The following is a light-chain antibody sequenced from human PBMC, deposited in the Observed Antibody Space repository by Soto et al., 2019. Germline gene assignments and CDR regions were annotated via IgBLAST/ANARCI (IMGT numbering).Light chain of an antibody. Sequence: DFQVTQSPPSLSASVGDRVIITCRASQSISCSLNWYQQKPGKAPKVLIHAASSLQSGVPSRFSGSGAGTDFTLTISSLQPEDFATYYCQQSRNTPYTFGQGTKLESK. CDR2: AAS. CDR1: QSISCS. J-gene: IGKJ2*01. CDR3: QQSRNTPYT. V-gene: IGKV1-39*01.